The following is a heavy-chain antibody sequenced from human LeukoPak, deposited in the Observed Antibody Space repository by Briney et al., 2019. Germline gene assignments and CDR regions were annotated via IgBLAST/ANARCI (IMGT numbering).Heavy chain of an antibody. V-gene: IGHV4-59*08. Sequence: SETLSLTCTASGGSISSYYWSWIRPPPGEGREWIGYIYYSGSTNYNPSLKSRVTISVDTSKNQFSLKLSSVTAADTAVYYCARQADYGDYYVDYWGQGTLVTVSS. CDR1: GGSISSYY. D-gene: IGHD4-17*01. CDR3: ARQADYGDYYVDY. CDR2: IYYSGST. J-gene: IGHJ4*02.